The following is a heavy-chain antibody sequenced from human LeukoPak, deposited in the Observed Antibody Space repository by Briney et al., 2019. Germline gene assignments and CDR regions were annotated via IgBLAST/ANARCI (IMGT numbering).Heavy chain of an antibody. CDR2: IWYDGSNT. CDR1: GFTFNSYG. D-gene: IGHD3-10*01. J-gene: IGHJ4*02. CDR3: ARDYQDTMVRGVTLAD. V-gene: IGHV3-33*01. Sequence: GGSLRLSCAASGFTFNSYGMHWVRQAPGKGLEWVAVIWYDGSNTYYADSVKGRFTISRDDSKNTLYLQMNSLRAEDTAVYYCARDYQDTMVRGVTLADWGQGTLVTVSS.